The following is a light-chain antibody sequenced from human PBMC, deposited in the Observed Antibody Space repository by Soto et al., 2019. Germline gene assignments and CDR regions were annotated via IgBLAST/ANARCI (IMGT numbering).Light chain of an antibody. V-gene: IGLV2-14*01. CDR3: CSYTTSSTYV. CDR1: SSDVGAYNY. CDR2: DVS. J-gene: IGLJ1*01. Sequence: QSALTQPASVSGSPGQSITISCTGTSSDVGAYNYVSWFQQHPGKAPKLMIYDVSNRPSGVSNRFSGSKSGNTASLTISGLQAEDEADYYCCSYTTSSTYVFGIGTKFTVL.